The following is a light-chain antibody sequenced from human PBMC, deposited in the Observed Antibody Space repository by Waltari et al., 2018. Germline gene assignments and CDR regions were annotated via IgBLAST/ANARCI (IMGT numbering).Light chain of an antibody. Sequence: QSALTQPASVSGSPGQSITISCTGTSSDVGSYNLVPWYQQHPGKAPNLMIYEGSKRPSGVSNRFSGSKSGNTASLTISGLQAEDEADYYCCSYAGSSTVRVFGGGTKLTVL. J-gene: IGLJ2*01. CDR2: EGS. V-gene: IGLV2-23*01. CDR3: CSYAGSSTVRV. CDR1: SSDVGSYNL.